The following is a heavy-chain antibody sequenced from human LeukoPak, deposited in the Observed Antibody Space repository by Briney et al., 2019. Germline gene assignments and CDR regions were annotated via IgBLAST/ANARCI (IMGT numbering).Heavy chain of an antibody. CDR3: ARADDYYDSSGYYSGIYFQH. V-gene: IGHV1-46*01. J-gene: IGHJ1*01. Sequence: ASVKVSFKASGYTFTIYYMHWVRQAPGQGLEWMGIINPSGGTTSYAQKFQGRVTMTRDTSTSTVYMELSSLRSEDTAVYYCARADDYYDSSGYYSGIYFQHWGQGTLVTVSS. CDR2: INPSGGTT. D-gene: IGHD3-22*01. CDR1: GYTFTIYY.